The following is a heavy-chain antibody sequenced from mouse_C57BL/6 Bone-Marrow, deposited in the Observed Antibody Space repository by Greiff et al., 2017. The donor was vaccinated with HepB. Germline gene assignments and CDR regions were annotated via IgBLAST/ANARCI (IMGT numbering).Heavy chain of an antibody. J-gene: IGHJ4*01. CDR3: TTLYGNDYAMDY. V-gene: IGHV1-15*01. CDR1: GYTFTDYE. CDR2: IDPETGGT. D-gene: IGHD2-1*01. Sequence: VQLQQSGAELVRPGASVTLSCKASGYTFTDYEMHWVKQTPVHGLEWIGAIDPETGGTAYNQKFKGKAILTADKSSSTAYMELRSLTSEDSAVYYCTTLYGNDYAMDYWGQGTSVTVSS.